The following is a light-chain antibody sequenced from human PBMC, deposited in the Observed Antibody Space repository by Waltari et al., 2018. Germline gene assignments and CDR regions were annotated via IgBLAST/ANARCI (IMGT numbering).Light chain of an antibody. Sequence: QLVLTQSPSASASLGASVKLTCTLISGHSSYAIASHQQQPEKGPRYLMKLNSDGSHSKGDGIPDRFSGSSSGAERYLTISSLQSEDEADYYCQTWGTGIQVFGGGTKLTVL. J-gene: IGLJ2*01. V-gene: IGLV4-69*01. CDR3: QTWGTGIQV. CDR1: SGHSSYA. CDR2: LNSDGSH.